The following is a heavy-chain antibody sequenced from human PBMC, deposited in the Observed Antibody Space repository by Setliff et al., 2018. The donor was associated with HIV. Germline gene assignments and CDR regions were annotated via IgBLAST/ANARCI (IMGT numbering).Heavy chain of an antibody. CDR2: ISYDSRFI. J-gene: IGHJ4*02. CDR3: ARGGASRPDY. V-gene: IGHV3-21*01. CDR1: GFTFRSYE. D-gene: IGHD3-16*01. Sequence: GGSLRLSCAASGFTFRSYEMNWVRQAPGKGLEWVSSISYDSRFIYHADSMKGRFTISRDNAKKLVYLQMNSLRAEDTAVYYCARGGASRPDYWGRGTLVTVSS.